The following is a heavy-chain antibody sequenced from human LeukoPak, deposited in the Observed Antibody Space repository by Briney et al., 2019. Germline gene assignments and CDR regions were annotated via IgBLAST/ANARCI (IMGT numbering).Heavy chain of an antibody. J-gene: IGHJ4*02. CDR3: ATSSRTYSSTDY. Sequence: ASVKVSCKASGGTFSSYAISWVRQAPGQGLGWMGWIIPILGSANYAQSFQGRVTMTADESTSTAYMELSSLRSEDTAVYYCATSSRTYSSTDYWGQGTLVTVSS. CDR1: GGTFSSYA. D-gene: IGHD6-13*01. CDR2: IIPILGSA. V-gene: IGHV1-69*11.